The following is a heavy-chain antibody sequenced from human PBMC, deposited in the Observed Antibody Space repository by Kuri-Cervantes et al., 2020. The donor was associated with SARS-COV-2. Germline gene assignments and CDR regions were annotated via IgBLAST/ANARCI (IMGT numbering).Heavy chain of an antibody. J-gene: IGHJ5*01. D-gene: IGHD6-19*01. CDR1: GYTFTSYA. V-gene: IGHV1-3*01. Sequence: ASVKVSCKASGYTFTSYAMHWVRQAPGQRLEWMGWINAGNGNTKYSQKFQGRVTITRDTSASTAYMELSSLRSEDTAVYYCARQVLTMAGWIDSWGQGTLVTVSS. CDR2: INAGNGNT. CDR3: ARQVLTMAGWIDS.